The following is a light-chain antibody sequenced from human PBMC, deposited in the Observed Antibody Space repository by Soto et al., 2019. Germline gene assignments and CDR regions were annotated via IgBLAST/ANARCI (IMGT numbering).Light chain of an antibody. CDR3: QQYNSWPPLT. CDR1: QRVSSN. Sequence: IVMTQSPATLSVSPGERATLSCRASQRVSSNLAWYQQKPGQAPRLLIYGASTRATGIPARFRGSGSGTEFTLTISSLQSEDLAVYYCQQYNSWPPLTFGGGTKVETK. V-gene: IGKV3-15*01. J-gene: IGKJ4*01. CDR2: GAS.